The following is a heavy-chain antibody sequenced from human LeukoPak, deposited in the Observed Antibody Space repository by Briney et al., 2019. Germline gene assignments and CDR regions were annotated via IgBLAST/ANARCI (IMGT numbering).Heavy chain of an antibody. D-gene: IGHD3-10*01. J-gene: IGHJ4*02. Sequence: GGSLRLSCTTSGFTFSSYSMLWVRQAPGKGLEWVSYISSSSSTIYSAASVKGRFTISRHNAKNSMYLHMNSLRADDTAVYYCVIEDNYASGSYPAYWGQGALVTVSS. CDR3: VIEDNYASGSYPAY. CDR1: GFTFSSYS. V-gene: IGHV3-48*01. CDR2: ISSSSSTI.